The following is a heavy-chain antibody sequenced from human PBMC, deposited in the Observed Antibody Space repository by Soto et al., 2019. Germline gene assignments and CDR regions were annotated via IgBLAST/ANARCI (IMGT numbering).Heavy chain of an antibody. V-gene: IGHV1-69*02. CDR1: GGTFSSYT. J-gene: IGHJ3*02. Sequence: SVKVSCKASGGTFSSYTFSWVRQAPGQGLEWMGRIVPILGIGNYAQKFQGSVTITADKSTSTAYMELSSLRSEDTAVYYCAREIAVAGKTSDVFDIWGQGTMVTVSS. D-gene: IGHD6-19*01. CDR2: IVPILGIG. CDR3: AREIAVAGKTSDVFDI.